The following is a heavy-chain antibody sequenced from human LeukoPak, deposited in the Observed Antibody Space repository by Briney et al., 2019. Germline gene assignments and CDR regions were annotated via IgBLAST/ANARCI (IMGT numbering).Heavy chain of an antibody. J-gene: IGHJ4*03. V-gene: IGHV4-34*10. CDR1: GGSLSGYC. Sequence: SETLSLTCSVSGGSLSGYCWAWIRQAPGQGLEWIGETDQTRTRNYSPSLKSRLSMSVDTSTNQFSLTLTSVTAADTAMYYCARRAPIYSSDNGAYYFWGQGTLVTVSS. CDR2: TDQTRTR. CDR3: ARRAPIYSSDNGAYYF. D-gene: IGHD4/OR15-4a*01.